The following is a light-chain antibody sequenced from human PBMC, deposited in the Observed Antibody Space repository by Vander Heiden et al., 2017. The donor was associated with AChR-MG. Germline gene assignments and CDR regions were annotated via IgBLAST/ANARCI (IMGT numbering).Light chain of an antibody. J-gene: IGLJ2*01. Sequence: QSVLTQPPSVSGAPGQRVTIPCTGSSSNIGAGYDVHWYQQLPGTAPHLLIYGNSNRPSGVPDRFSCSKSGTSASLAITGLQAEDEADYYCQSYDSSLSGSVVFGGGTKLTVL. V-gene: IGLV1-40*01. CDR3: QSYDSSLSGSVV. CDR1: SSNIGAGYD. CDR2: GNS.